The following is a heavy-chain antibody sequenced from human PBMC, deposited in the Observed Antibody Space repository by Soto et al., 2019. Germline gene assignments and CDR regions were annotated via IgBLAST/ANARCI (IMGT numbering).Heavy chain of an antibody. J-gene: IGHJ4*02. V-gene: IGHV4-39*01. CDR2: IYYSGST. D-gene: IGHD3-9*01. CDR1: GDSITSNSYF. Sequence: SETLSLTCTVSGDSITSNSYFWAWIRQPPGKGLEWIGSIYYSGSTYHNPSLKSRVTISVDRSNNQFSLKLTSVTAADTAVYYCARHFSVDHFDYWGQGARVTVSS. CDR3: ARHFSVDHFDY.